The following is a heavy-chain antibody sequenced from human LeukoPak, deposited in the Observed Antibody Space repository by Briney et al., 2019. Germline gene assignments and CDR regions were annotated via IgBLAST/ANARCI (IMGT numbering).Heavy chain of an antibody. D-gene: IGHD2-21*02. CDR3: VVFQFGDGLNTWFDP. Sequence: SETLSLTCTVSGGFIRNYDWSWIRQPPGKGLEWIGDIFDTGRTNYSPSFEGRVTISMDGSENQYSLRLASVTAADKAIYYCVVFQFGDGLNTWFDPWGHGLLVTVSS. V-gene: IGHV4-59*03. J-gene: IGHJ5*02. CDR2: IFDTGRT. CDR1: GGFIRNYD.